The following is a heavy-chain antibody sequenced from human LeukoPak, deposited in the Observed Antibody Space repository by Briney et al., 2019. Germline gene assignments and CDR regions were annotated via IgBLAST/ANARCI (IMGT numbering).Heavy chain of an antibody. CDR2: IYYSGST. J-gene: IGHJ2*01. Sequence: KTSETLSLTCTVSGGSISSYYWSWIRQPPGKGLEWIGYIYYSGSTNYNPSLKSRVTISVDTSKNQFSLKLSSVTAADTAVYYCARVARGVDLQPRSEPYWYFDLWGRGTLVTVSS. CDR1: GGSISSYY. V-gene: IGHV4-59*01. D-gene: IGHD1-1*01. CDR3: ARVARGVDLQPRSEPYWYFDL.